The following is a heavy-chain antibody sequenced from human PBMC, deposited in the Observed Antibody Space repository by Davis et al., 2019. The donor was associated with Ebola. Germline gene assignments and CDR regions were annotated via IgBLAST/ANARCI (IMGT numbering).Heavy chain of an antibody. CDR3: AREDTAMANDAFDI. CDR1: GFTFSSYA. CDR2: LWSGGLNK. J-gene: IGHJ3*02. Sequence: GESLKISCAASGFTFSSYAMSWVRQAPGKGPEWVSGLWSGGLNKYYADSVKGRFTISRDNSKNTLYLQMNSLRAEDTAVYYCAREDTAMANDAFDIWGQGTMVTVSS. D-gene: IGHD5-18*01. V-gene: IGHV3-23*03.